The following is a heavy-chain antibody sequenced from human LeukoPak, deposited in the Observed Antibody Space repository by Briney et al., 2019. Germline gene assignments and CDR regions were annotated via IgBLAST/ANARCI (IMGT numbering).Heavy chain of an antibody. CDR2: ISSSSSYI. Sequence: PGGSLRLSCAASGFTFSSYNMNWVRQAPGKGLEWVSSISSSSSYIYYADSVKGRFTISRDNAKNSLYLQMNSLRAEDTAVYYCARVLRLNCGGDCESDAFDIWGQGTMVTVSS. CDR3: ARVLRLNCGGDCESDAFDI. J-gene: IGHJ3*02. V-gene: IGHV3-21*01. CDR1: GFTFSSYN. D-gene: IGHD2-21*02.